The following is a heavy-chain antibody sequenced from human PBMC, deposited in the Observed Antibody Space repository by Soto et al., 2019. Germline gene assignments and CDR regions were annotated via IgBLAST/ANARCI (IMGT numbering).Heavy chain of an antibody. CDR2: ISSSSSYI. D-gene: IGHD5-12*01. V-gene: IGHV3-21*01. CDR3: ARDPGGGYNVGVGYYYYYYGMDV. J-gene: IGHJ6*02. Sequence: GGSLRLSCAASGFTFSSYSMNWVRQAPGKGLEWVSSISSSSSYIYYADSVKGRFTISRDNAKNSLYLQMNSLRAEDTAVYYCARDPGGGYNVGVGYYYYYYGMDVWGQGTTVTVSS. CDR1: GFTFSSYS.